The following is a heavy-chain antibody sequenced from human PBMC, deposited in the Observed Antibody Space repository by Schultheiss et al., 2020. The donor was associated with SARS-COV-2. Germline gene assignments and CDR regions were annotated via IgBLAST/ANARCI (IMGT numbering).Heavy chain of an antibody. CDR1: GGSVSSGSYY. CDR3: ARSGRYFQH. D-gene: IGHD1-1*01. J-gene: IGHJ1*01. Sequence: SETLSLTCTVSGGSVSSGSYYWSWIRQPPGKGLEWIGYIYYSGSTNHNPSLKSRVTISVDTSKNQFSLKLSSVTAADTAVYYCARSGRYFQHWAQGTLVTVSS. CDR2: IYYSGST. V-gene: IGHV4-61*01.